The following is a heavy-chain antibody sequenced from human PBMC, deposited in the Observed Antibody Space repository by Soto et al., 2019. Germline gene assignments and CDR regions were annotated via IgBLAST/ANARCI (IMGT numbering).Heavy chain of an antibody. J-gene: IGHJ3*02. CDR3: AKRRGFGELLPYAIDI. V-gene: IGHV3-23*01. CDR1: RFPFSRFT. CDR2: ISDSGGST. D-gene: IGHD3-10*01. Sequence: EVQLLESGGGLVQPGGSLRLSCAASRFPFSRFTMSWVRQAPGEGLEWVSGISDSGGSTYYADSVKGRFTISRDNSKNTLYLQMNSLSADDTAVYYCAKRRGFGELLPYAIDIWGQGTMVTVSS.